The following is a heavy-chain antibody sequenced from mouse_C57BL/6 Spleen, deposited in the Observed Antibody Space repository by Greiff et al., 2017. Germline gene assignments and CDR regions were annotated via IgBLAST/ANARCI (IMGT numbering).Heavy chain of an antibody. CDR3: ARGVTTGFDY. CDR1: GYSITSGYY. V-gene: IGHV3-6*01. D-gene: IGHD1-1*01. Sequence: VKLQESGPGLVKPSQSLSLTCSVTGYSITSGYYWNWIRQFPGNKLEWMGYISYAGSNNYNPSLKNRISITSDTSKNQFFLKLNSVTTEDTATYDCARGVTTGFDYWGQGTTLTVSS. CDR2: ISYAGSN. J-gene: IGHJ2*01.